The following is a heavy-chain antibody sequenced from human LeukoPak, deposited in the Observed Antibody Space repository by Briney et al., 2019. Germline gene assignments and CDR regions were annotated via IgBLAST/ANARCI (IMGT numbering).Heavy chain of an antibody. D-gene: IGHD6-19*01. Sequence: GGSLRLSCAASGFTSSDYYMTWIRQAPGKGLEWVSYISNSGRTIYYADSVKGRFTISRDNAKSSLFLQITSLTVEDLAVYYCARIIAVAPYYYYYMDVWGRGTTVTVSS. CDR2: ISNSGRTI. CDR3: ARIIAVAPYYYYYMDV. CDR1: GFTSSDYY. J-gene: IGHJ6*03. V-gene: IGHV3-11*04.